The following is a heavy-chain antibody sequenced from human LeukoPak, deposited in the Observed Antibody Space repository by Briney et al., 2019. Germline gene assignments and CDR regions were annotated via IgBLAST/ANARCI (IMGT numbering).Heavy chain of an antibody. CDR3: AGALTSSSFYYYYYMDV. Sequence: ASVKVSCKASGYTFTSYDINWLRQATGQGLEWMGWMNPNSGNTGYAQKFQGRVTMTRNTSISTAYMELSSLRSEDTAVYYCAGALTSSSFYYYYYMDVWGKGTTVTVSS. J-gene: IGHJ6*03. CDR2: MNPNSGNT. V-gene: IGHV1-8*01. D-gene: IGHD6-6*01. CDR1: GYTFTSYD.